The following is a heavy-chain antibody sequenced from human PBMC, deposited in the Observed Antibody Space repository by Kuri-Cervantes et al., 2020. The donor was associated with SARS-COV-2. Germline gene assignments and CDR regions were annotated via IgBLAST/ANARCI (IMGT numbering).Heavy chain of an antibody. Sequence: SVKVSCKASGGTFSSYAISWVRQAPGQGLEWMGRIIPILGIANYAQKFQGRVTITADKSISTAYLQWSSLKASDTAMYYCARQASIVGATTGFDYWGQGTLVTVSS. CDR2: IIPILGIA. D-gene: IGHD1-26*01. CDR1: GGTFSSYA. CDR3: ARQASIVGATTGFDY. V-gene: IGHV1-69*04. J-gene: IGHJ4*02.